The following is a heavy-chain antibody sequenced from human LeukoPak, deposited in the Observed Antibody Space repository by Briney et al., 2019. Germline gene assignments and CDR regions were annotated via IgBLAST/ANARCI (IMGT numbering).Heavy chain of an antibody. D-gene: IGHD3-3*01. V-gene: IGHV4-59*02. CDR3: ARALSGRRLFDY. J-gene: IGHJ4*02. CDR2: ISYSGTT. CDR1: GGSVSSDY. Sequence: PSETLSLTCTVSGGSVSSDYWSWIRQPPGKGLEWIGYISYSGTTNYNPSLKSRVTISVDTSKNQFSLNLSSVTAADTAVYYCARALSGRRLFDYWGQGTLVTVSS.